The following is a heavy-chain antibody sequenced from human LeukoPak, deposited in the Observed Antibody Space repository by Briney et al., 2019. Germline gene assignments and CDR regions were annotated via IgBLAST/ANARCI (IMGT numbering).Heavy chain of an antibody. CDR2: ISAYNGNT. D-gene: IGHD3-22*01. Sequence: GASVKVSCKASGYTFTSYGISWVRQAPGQGLEWMGWISAYNGNTNYAQKLQGRVTMTTDTSTSTAYMELRSLRSDDTAVYYCARRGYYDSSGYKSGHYYYYYYMDVWGKGTTVTISS. J-gene: IGHJ6*03. CDR3: ARRGYYDSSGYKSGHYYYYYYMDV. V-gene: IGHV1-18*01. CDR1: GYTFTSYG.